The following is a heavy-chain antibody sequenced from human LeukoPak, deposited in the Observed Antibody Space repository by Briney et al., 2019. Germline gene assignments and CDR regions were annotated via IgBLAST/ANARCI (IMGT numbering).Heavy chain of an antibody. V-gene: IGHV3-33*06. CDR1: GFTFSSYG. J-gene: IGHJ6*03. Sequence: GRSLRLSCAASGFTFSSYGMHWVRQAPGKGLEWVAVIRYDGSNKYYADSVKGRFTISRDNSKNTLYLQMNRLRAEDTAVYYCAKDWARARDYYYYMDVWGKGTTVTVSS. D-gene: IGHD3-16*01. CDR2: IRYDGSNK. CDR3: AKDWARARDYYYYMDV.